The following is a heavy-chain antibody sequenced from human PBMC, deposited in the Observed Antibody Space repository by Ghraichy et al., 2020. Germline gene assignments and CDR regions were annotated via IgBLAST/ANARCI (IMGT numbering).Heavy chain of an antibody. CDR3: ARFHDYGGNYDYFDY. Sequence: SGPTLVKPTQTLTLTCTFSGFSLSTSGMCVSWIRQPPGKALEWLALIDWDDDKYYSTSLKTRLTISKDTSKNQVVLTMTNMDPVDTATYYCARFHDYGGNYDYFDYWGQGTLVTVSS. CDR2: IDWDDDK. J-gene: IGHJ4*02. CDR1: GFSLSTSGMC. D-gene: IGHD4-23*01. V-gene: IGHV2-70*01.